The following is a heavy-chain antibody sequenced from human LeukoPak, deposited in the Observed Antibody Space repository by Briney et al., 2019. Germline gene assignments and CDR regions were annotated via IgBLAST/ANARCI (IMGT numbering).Heavy chain of an antibody. J-gene: IGHJ5*02. CDR3: AREGGWTQNWFDA. CDR1: GYSISSGYY. D-gene: IGHD6-19*01. Sequence: PSETLSLTCTVSGYSISSGYYWGWIWQPPGKGLEWIGSIYHSGNTYYNPSLKSRVTISVDTSKNQFSLKLSSVTAADTAVYYCAREGGWTQNWFDAWGQGTLVTVSS. CDR2: IYHSGNT. V-gene: IGHV4-38-2*02.